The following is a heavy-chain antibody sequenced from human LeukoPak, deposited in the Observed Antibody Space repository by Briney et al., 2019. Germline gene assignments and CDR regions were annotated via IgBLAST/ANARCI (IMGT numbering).Heavy chain of an antibody. CDR3: ARGADSSKVGY. D-gene: IGHD6-13*01. J-gene: IGHJ4*02. Sequence: PSETLSLTCTVSGGSVSSGSNYWSWVRPPPGKRLEYIGYMYSSGSTHYTPSLKSRVTISVDTSKNQFSLKLTSVTAADTAVYYCARGADSSKVGYWGQGTLVTVSS. CDR1: GGSVSSGSNY. V-gene: IGHV4-61*01. CDR2: MYSSGST.